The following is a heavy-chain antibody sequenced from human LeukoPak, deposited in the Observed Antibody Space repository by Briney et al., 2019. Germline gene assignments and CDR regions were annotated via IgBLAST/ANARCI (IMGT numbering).Heavy chain of an antibody. D-gene: IGHD2-2*01. J-gene: IGHJ4*02. CDR1: GFTFSSYA. Sequence: PGGSLRLSCAASGFTFSSYAMSWVRQAPGRGLEWVSANSGSGGRTYYADSVQGRVTISRDNSKTTAYLQMNSLRSEDTAVYYCAKGVNIPGSYYFDYWGQGTRVTVSS. CDR2: NSGSGGRT. V-gene: IGHV3-23*01. CDR3: AKGVNIPGSYYFDY.